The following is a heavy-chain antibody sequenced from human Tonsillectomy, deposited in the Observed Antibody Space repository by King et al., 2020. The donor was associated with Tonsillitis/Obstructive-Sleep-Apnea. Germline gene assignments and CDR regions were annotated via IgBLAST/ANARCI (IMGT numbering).Heavy chain of an antibody. Sequence: QLVQSGAEVKKPGYSVKVSCKASGGTFSSYDISWVRQAPGQGIEWMGRIISIIDITNYAQKFQGRVTITAEKSTSTAYMELSSLRSEDTDVYYCARDLRVAGDLCYFMDVWGKGTTVTVSS. CDR1: GGTFSSYD. CDR2: IISIIDIT. J-gene: IGHJ6*03. V-gene: IGHV1-69*09. D-gene: IGHD2-15*01. CDR3: ARDLRVAGDLCYFMDV.